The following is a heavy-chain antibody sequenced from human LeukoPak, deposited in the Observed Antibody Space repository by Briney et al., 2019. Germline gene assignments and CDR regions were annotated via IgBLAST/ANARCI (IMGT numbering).Heavy chain of an antibody. V-gene: IGHV4-34*01. D-gene: IGHD6-6*01. CDR2: INHRGST. CDR3: ARGPYWTIAARPMDY. CDR1: GVSFSAYY. Sequence: SETLSLTCGVYGVSFSAYYWNWIRQSPGKGLEWIGEINHRGSTNYNPSLQSRVTISVDTSKNKFSLRLRSVTAADTAVYYCARGPYWTIAARPMDYWGQGTLVTDSS. J-gene: IGHJ4*02.